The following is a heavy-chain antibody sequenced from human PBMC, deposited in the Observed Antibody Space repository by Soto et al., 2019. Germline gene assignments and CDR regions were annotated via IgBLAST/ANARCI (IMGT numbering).Heavy chain of an antibody. CDR2: ISSTTNYI. V-gene: IGHV3-21*06. Sequence: GGSLRLSCAASGFTFTGYSMNWGRQAPGKGLEWVSSISSTTNYIYYGDSMKGRFTISRDNAKNSLYLEMNSLRAEDTAVYYCARESEDLTSNFDYWGQGTLVTVSS. CDR1: GFTFTGYS. J-gene: IGHJ4*02. CDR3: ARESEDLTSNFDY.